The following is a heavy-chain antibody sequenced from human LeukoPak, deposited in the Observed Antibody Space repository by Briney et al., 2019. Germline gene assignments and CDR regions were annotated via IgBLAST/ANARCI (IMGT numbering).Heavy chain of an antibody. CDR1: GYTFTSYD. D-gene: IGHD2-21*01. V-gene: IGHV1-8*01. J-gene: IGHJ6*02. Sequence: ASVTVSCKASGYTFTSYDINWVRQAPGQGLEWMGWMNPNSGNTGYAQKFQGRVTMTRNTSISTAYMELSSLRSEDTAVYYCARSLPRILVVIAAGYYYGMDVWGQGTTVTVSS. CDR3: ARSLPRILVVIAAGYYYGMDV. CDR2: MNPNSGNT.